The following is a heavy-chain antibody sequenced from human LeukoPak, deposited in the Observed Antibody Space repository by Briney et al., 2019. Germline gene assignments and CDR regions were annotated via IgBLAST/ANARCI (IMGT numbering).Heavy chain of an antibody. CDR1: GGSISSGGYS. CDR3: ARGARDYYDILTGHDAFDI. CDR2: IYHSGST. D-gene: IGHD3-9*01. Sequence: SETLSLTCAVSGGSISSGGYSWSWIRQPPGKGLEWIGYIYHSGSTYYNPSLKSRVTISVDRSKNQFSLKLSSVTAADTAVYYCARGARDYYDILTGHDAFDIWGQGTMVTVST. J-gene: IGHJ3*02. V-gene: IGHV4-30-2*01.